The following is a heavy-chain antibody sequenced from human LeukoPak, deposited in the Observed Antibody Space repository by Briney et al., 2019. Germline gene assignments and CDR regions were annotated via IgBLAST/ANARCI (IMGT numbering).Heavy chain of an antibody. CDR1: GGTFSSYA. CDR3: ARKKLDYFDY. D-gene: IGHD6-6*01. V-gene: IGHV1-69*13. CDR2: IIPIFGTA. J-gene: IGHJ4*02. Sequence: ASVKVACKASGGTFSSYAISGVRQAPGQGLEWMGGIIPIFGTANYAQKFQGRVTITADESTSTAYMELSSLRSEDTAVYYCARKKLDYFDYWGQGTLVTVSS.